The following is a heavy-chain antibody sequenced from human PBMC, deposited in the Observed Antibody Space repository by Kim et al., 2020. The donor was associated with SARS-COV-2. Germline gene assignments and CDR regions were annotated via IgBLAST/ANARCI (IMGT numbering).Heavy chain of an antibody. Sequence: SETLSLTCSVSGDSISSRYYYWGWIRQPPGKGLEWIGTILHSGTNYYNPSPKSRATISVDTSKNQFSLKLSSVTAADTAIYYCAGDTPAPRKAGDAMDVWGQGTTVTVSS. V-gene: IGHV4-39*07. J-gene: IGHJ6*02. CDR1: GDSISSRYYY. D-gene: IGHD2-2*01. CDR3: AGDTPAPRKAGDAMDV. CDR2: ILHSGTN.